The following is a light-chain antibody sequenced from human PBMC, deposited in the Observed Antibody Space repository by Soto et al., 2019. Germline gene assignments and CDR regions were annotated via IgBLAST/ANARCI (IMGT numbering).Light chain of an antibody. Sequence: QSALTQPPSASGSPGQSVTISCTGTSSDVGGYNAVSWYQQHPGKAPKLMIYDVYKRPSGVPDRFSGSKSGNTASLTVSGLQAEHEADYYFSSHAGTINVVFGGGTKVTVL. CDR1: SSDVGGYNA. CDR3: SSHAGTINVV. CDR2: DVY. V-gene: IGLV2-8*01. J-gene: IGLJ2*01.